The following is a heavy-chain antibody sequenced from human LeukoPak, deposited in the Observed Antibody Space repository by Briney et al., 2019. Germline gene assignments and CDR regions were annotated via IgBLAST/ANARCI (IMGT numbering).Heavy chain of an antibody. D-gene: IGHD3-22*01. J-gene: IGHJ4*02. Sequence: PGGSLRLSCAVSRLTFSNYGMHWVRQAPGKGLEWVAFIRYDGNTEYYGDSVKGRFTISRDNAKNSLYLQMNSLRAEDTAVYYCARAPMSYFDYWGQGTLVTVSS. V-gene: IGHV3-30*02. CDR3: ARAPMSYFDY. CDR2: IRYDGNTE. CDR1: RLTFSNYG.